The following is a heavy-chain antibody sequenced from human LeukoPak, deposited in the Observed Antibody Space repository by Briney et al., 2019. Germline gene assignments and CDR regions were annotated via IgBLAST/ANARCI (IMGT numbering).Heavy chain of an antibody. Sequence: GGSLRLSXAASGFTFSNYALSWVRQAPGKGLEWVSTVSASGGSTYYADSAKGRFTISRDNSRNTLYLQMNSLRAEDTAVYYCANTNDRDGDFNGDYWGQGTLVTVSA. CDR1: GFTFSNYA. CDR2: VSASGGST. D-gene: IGHD1-1*01. V-gene: IGHV3-23*01. CDR3: ANTNDRDGDFNGDY. J-gene: IGHJ4*02.